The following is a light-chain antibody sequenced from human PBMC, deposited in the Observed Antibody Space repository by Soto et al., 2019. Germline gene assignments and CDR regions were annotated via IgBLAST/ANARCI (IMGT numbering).Light chain of an antibody. CDR2: GNN. V-gene: IGLV1-40*01. Sequence: QPVLTQPPSVSGAPGQRVTIPCTGTSSNIGAGFDVHWYQHLPGTAPKLLIYGNNHRPSGVPDRFSGSKSGTSASLAITGLQAADEADYSCQSFDTSLGRSVFGGGTKLTVL. CDR3: QSFDTSLGRSV. CDR1: SSNIGAGFD. J-gene: IGLJ2*01.